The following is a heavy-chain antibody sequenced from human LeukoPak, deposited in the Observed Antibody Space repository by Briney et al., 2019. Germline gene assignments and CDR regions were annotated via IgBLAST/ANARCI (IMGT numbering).Heavy chain of an antibody. Sequence: KPSETLSLTCTVSGASISLYYWSWIRQPAGKGLEWIGRMSSSGSTNYNPSLKSRVTMSVDTSKNQSSLDLSSVTAADTAVYYCARDSRTERPWYFDLWGRGTLVTVSS. D-gene: IGHD3/OR15-3a*01. CDR1: GASISLYY. CDR2: MSSSGST. CDR3: ARDSRTERPWYFDL. J-gene: IGHJ2*01. V-gene: IGHV4-4*07.